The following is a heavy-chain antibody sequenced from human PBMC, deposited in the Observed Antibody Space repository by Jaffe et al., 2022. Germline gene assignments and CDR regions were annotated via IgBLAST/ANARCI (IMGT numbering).Heavy chain of an antibody. Sequence: QVQLVQSGAEVKKPGASVKVSCKVSGYTLTELSMHWVRQAPGKGLEWMGGFDPEDGETIYAQKFQGRVTMTEDTSTDTAYMELSSLRSEDTAVYYCAVKGCSSTSCYWEVAFDIWGQGTMVTVSS. J-gene: IGHJ3*02. CDR2: FDPEDGET. V-gene: IGHV1-24*01. CDR1: GYTLTELS. CDR3: AVKGCSSTSCYWEVAFDI. D-gene: IGHD2-2*01.